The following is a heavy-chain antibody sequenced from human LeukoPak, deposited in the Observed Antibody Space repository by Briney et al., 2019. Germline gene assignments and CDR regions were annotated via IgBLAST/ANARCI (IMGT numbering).Heavy chain of an antibody. D-gene: IGHD2-15*01. J-gene: IGHJ4*02. CDR1: GDSVSSNSAA. Sequence: SQTLSLTCAISGDSVSSNSAAWNWIRQSPSRGLEWLGRTYYRSKLYNDYAVSVKNRITINPDTSKNQFSLQLNSVTAEDTAVYYCARSSNVLGSCCSSCFDYWGQGALVTVAS. CDR2: TYYRSKLYN. V-gene: IGHV6-1*01. CDR3: ARSSNVLGSCCSSCFDY.